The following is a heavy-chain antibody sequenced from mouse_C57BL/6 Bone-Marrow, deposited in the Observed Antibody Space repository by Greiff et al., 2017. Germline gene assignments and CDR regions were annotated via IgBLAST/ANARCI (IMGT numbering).Heavy chain of an antibody. CDR1: GFSLTSYG. V-gene: IGHV2-4*01. D-gene: IGHD2-3*01. CDR3: AKNCGYDGYYWFAY. Sequence: VHLVESGPGLVQPSQSLSITCTVSGFSLTSYGVHWVRQPPGKGLEWLGVIWSGGSTDYNAAFISRLSISKDNSKSQVFFKMNSLQADDTAIYYCAKNCGYDGYYWFAYWGQGTLVTVSA. J-gene: IGHJ3*01. CDR2: IWSGGST.